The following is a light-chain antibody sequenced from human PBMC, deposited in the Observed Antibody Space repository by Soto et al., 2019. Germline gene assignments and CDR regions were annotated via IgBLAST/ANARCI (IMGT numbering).Light chain of an antibody. CDR2: HAS. V-gene: IGKV3-20*01. CDR1: QTVNSSY. Sequence: EIVLTQSPGTLSLSPGERATLSCRASQTVNSSYLAWYQRKPGQAPRLLIYHASSRATGIPDRFSGSGFGTDFTLTISRLEPEDFAVYYCQQYGSSPPTFGQGTKVDIK. CDR3: QQYGSSPPT. J-gene: IGKJ1*01.